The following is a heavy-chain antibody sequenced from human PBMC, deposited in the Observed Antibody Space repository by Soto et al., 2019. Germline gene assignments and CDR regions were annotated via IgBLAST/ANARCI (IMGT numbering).Heavy chain of an antibody. CDR1: GGSISSGGSS. V-gene: IGHV4-31*03. CDR2: IYYSGST. D-gene: IGHD3-3*01. J-gene: IGHJ1*01. CDR3: ARSDFWSGYYRRAEYFQH. Sequence: QVQLQESGPGLVKPSQTLSLTGTFSGGSISSGGSSWSWIRQHQGKALGGIGYIYYSGSTYYNPSLKSRVTISVDTSKNQFSLKLSSVTAADTAVYYCARSDFWSGYYRRAEYFQHWGQGTLVTVSS.